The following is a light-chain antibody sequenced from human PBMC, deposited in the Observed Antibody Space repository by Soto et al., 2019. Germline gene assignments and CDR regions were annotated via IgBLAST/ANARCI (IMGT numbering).Light chain of an antibody. CDR2: GAS. J-gene: IGKJ1*01. CDR1: QSVNID. V-gene: IGKV3-15*01. CDR3: QQYKNWPPWT. Sequence: EIVMTQSPATLSVSPGERATLSCRASQSVNIDLAWYQQRPGQAPSLLIYGASIRAPGIPARFSGSGSGTEFILTISSPQSEDFAVYYCQQYKNWPPWTFGQGTKVEIK.